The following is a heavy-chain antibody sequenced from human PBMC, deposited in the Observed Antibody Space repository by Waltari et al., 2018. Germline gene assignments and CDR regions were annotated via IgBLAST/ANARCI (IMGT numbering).Heavy chain of an antibody. Sequence: EVQLVESGGGLVQPGGSLRLSCVASGFTFSSYWMTWLRQAPGKGLEWVANIMLDGSEKYYVDSVKGRFTISRDNAKNSLYLQMDSLRAEDTAVYYCAKDRGYSGYGRFDYWGQGTLVTVSS. CDR3: AKDRGYSGYGRFDY. V-gene: IGHV3-7*01. D-gene: IGHD5-12*01. CDR1: GFTFSSYW. CDR2: IMLDGSEK. J-gene: IGHJ4*02.